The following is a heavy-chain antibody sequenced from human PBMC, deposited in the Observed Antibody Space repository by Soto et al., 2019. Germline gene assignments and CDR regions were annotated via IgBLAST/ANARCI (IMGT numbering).Heavy chain of an antibody. CDR1: GFTFSDYY. CDR3: ATTRYYGDYVDY. V-gene: IGHV3-11*01. CDR2: ISSSGSTI. Sequence: GGSLRLSCAASGFTFSDYYMSWIRQAPGKGLEWVSYISSSGSTIYYADSVKGRFTISRDNAKNSLYLQMNSLRAEDTAVYYCATTRYYGDYVDYWGQGTLVTVSS. D-gene: IGHD4-17*01. J-gene: IGHJ4*02.